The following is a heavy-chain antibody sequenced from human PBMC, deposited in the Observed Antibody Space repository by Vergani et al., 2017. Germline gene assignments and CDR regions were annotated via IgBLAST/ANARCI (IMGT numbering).Heavy chain of an antibody. V-gene: IGHV3-23*01. J-gene: IGHJ4*02. D-gene: IGHD5-24*01. CDR3: GRGSDNYN. CDR1: GFTFSSHA. Sequence: EVQLLQSEGAVVQPGGSLRLSCVASGFTFSSHAMSWVRQGHGQGLEWVSSITNTDDSTHYADSVKGRFTISRDNSKNTLYLQMNSLRVEDTAVYYCGRGSDNYNWGQGTLVTVSS. CDR2: ITNTDDST.